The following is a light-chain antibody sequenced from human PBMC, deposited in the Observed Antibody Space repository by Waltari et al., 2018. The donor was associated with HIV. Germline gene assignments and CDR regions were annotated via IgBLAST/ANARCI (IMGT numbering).Light chain of an antibody. CDR2: GRN. CDR3: NSRDRSGYLHVL. Sequence: SSELTQGPAVSVAFGQTVRITCPGDSLRFYYASWYQQKPGQAPVLVIYGRNNRPSGIPARFSGSRSGNTASLTITGAQAEDEADYYCNSRDRSGYLHVLFGGGTKLTVL. CDR1: SLRFYY. J-gene: IGLJ2*01. V-gene: IGLV3-19*01.